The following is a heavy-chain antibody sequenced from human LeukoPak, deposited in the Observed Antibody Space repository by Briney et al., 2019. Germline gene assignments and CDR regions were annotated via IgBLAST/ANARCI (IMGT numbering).Heavy chain of an antibody. V-gene: IGHV3-21*01. CDR3: ARVYCSSTSCYYEVFDY. Sequence: KPGGSLRLSCAASGFTFSSYSMNWVRQAPGKGLEWVSSISSSSSYIYYADSVKGRFTISGDNAKNSLYLQMNSLRAEDTAVYYCARVYCSSTSCYYEVFDYWGQGTLVTVSS. D-gene: IGHD2-2*01. J-gene: IGHJ4*02. CDR2: ISSSSSYI. CDR1: GFTFSSYS.